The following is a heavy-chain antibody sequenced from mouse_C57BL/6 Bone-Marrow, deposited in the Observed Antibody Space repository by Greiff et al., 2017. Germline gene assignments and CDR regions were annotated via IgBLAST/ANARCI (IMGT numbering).Heavy chain of an antibody. CDR1: GYTFTDYN. CDR3: ARCSLRIYDGYYDYFDY. D-gene: IGHD2-3*01. CDR2: INPNNGGT. J-gene: IGHJ2*01. V-gene: IGHV1-18*01. Sequence: EVQLQQSGPELVKPGASVKIPCKASGYTFTDYNMDWVKQSHGKSLEWIGDINPNNGGTIYNQKFKGKATLTVDKSSSTAYMELRSLTSEDTAVXYCARCSLRIYDGYYDYFDYWGQGTTLTVSS.